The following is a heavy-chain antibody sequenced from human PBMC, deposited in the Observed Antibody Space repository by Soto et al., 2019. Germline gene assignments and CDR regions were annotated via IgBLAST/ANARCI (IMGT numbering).Heavy chain of an antibody. J-gene: IGHJ3*02. CDR1: GFTFSNAW. CDR2: IKSKTDGGTT. D-gene: IGHD2-15*01. V-gene: IGHV3-15*01. CDR3: TTRVVVAAKFIDI. Sequence: GGSLRLSCAASGFTFSNAWMSWVRQALGKGLEWVGRIKSKTDGGTTDYAAPVKGRFTISRDDSKNTLYLHMNSLKTEDTAVYYCTTRVVVAAKFIDIWGQGTRVTVAS.